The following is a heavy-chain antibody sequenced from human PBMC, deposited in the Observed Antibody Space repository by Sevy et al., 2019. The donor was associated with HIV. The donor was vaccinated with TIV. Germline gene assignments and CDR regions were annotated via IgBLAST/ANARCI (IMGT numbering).Heavy chain of an antibody. CDR3: ARGPLSHYDFWSGYPSY. CDR1: GYTFTGYY. CDR2: INPNSGGT. J-gene: IGHJ4*02. Sequence: ASVKVSCKASGYTFTGYYMHWVRQAPGQGLEWMGWINPNSGGTNYAQKFQGRVTMTRDTSISTAYMELSRLRSDDTAVYYCARGPLSHYDFWSGYPSYWGQGTLVTVS. V-gene: IGHV1-2*02. D-gene: IGHD3-3*01.